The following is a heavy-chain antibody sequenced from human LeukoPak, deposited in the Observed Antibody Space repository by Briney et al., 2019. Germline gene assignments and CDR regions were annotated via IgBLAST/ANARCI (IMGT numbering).Heavy chain of an antibody. CDR3: ARDPGKYGDSLRPSGLDY. J-gene: IGHJ4*02. CDR2: INPNSGGT. CDR1: GYTFTGYY. D-gene: IGHD2-15*01. V-gene: IGHV1-2*02. Sequence: ASVKVSCKASGYTFTGYYMHWVRQALGQGLEWMGWINPNSGGTNYAQKFQGRVTMTRDTSISTAYMELSRPRSDDTAVYYCARDPGKYGDSLRPSGLDYWGQGTLVTVSS.